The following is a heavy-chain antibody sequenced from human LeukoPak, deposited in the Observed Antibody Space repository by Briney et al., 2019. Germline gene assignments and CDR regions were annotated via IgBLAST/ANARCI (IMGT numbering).Heavy chain of an antibody. J-gene: IGHJ4*02. Sequence: SETLSLTCTVSGGSISSYYWSWIRQPPRKGLEWIGCIYYSGSTNYNPSLKSRVTISVDTSKNQFSLKLSSVTAADTAVYYCARGGAVAGFDYFDYWGQGTLVIVSS. V-gene: IGHV4-59*01. D-gene: IGHD6-19*01. CDR2: IYYSGST. CDR1: GGSISSYY. CDR3: ARGGAVAGFDYFDY.